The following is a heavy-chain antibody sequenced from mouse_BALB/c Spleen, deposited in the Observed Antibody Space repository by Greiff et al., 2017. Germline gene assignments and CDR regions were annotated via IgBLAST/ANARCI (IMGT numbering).Heavy chain of an antibody. CDR1: GYSITSYYA. Sequence: EVKLVESGPGLVQPSQSLSLTCTVTGYSITSYYAWNWIRQFPGNQLEWSGYISYSGSTSYNPSLTSRISITRDTSKNQFFLQLNSVTTEDTATYYCDRYQGRIFAYWGQGTLVTVSA. V-gene: IGHV3-2*02. D-gene: IGHD3-2*02. CDR3: DRYQGRIFAY. CDR2: ISYSGST. J-gene: IGHJ3*01.